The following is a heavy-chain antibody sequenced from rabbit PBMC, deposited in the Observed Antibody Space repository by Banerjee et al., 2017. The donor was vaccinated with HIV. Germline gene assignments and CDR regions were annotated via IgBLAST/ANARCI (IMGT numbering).Heavy chain of an antibody. CDR1: GFSFSGSYW. D-gene: IGHD4-1*01. CDR3: ARAGAYYSSGWDLNL. V-gene: IGHV1S40*01. J-gene: IGHJ4*01. Sequence: QSLEESGGDLVKPGASLTLTCTASGFSFSGSYWICWVRQAPGKGLEWIACIYADVSPITWYASWAKGRFTISRTSSTTVTLQMTSLTAADTATYFCARAGAYYSSGWDLNLWGPGTLVTVS. CDR2: IYADVSPIT.